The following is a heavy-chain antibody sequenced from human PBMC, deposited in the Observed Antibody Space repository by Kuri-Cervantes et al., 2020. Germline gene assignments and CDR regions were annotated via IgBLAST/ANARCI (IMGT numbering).Heavy chain of an antibody. J-gene: IGHJ4*02. V-gene: IGHV4-39*07. CDR1: GGSISSSSYY. CDR2: IYYSGST. CDR3: ARDSADLYCFDY. Sequence: SETLSLTCTVSGGSISSSSYYWGWIRQPPGKGLEWIGSIYYSGSTYYNPSLKSRVTISVDTSKNQFSLKLSSVTAADTAVYYCARDSADLYCFDYWGQGTLVTVSS.